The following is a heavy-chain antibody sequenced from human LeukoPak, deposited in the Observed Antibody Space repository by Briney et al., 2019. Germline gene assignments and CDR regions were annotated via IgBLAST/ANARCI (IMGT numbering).Heavy chain of an antibody. CDR1: GGSISSGSYY. J-gene: IGHJ4*02. Sequence: PSETLSLTCTVSGGSISSGSYYWNWIRQHPGKGLELIGYIYYSGSTYYNPSLKSRVTISVATSKNQFSLNLTSVTAADTAVYFCARADGGHSTPFDYWGQGTLVTVSS. CDR3: ARADGGHSTPFDY. CDR2: IYYSGST. V-gene: IGHV4-31*03. D-gene: IGHD4-23*01.